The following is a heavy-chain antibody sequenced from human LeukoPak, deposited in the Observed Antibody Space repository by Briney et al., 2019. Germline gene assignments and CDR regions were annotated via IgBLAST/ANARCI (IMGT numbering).Heavy chain of an antibody. CDR2: ISYDGNNK. Sequence: PGGSLRLSCTASGFIFSSYTMHWVRQAPGKGLEWVAVISYDGNNKYYADSVKGRFTISRDNSKNTLYLQMNSLRAEDTAVYYCARDSSGSSPFDYWGQGTLVTVSS. CDR1: GFIFSSYT. CDR3: ARDSSGSSPFDY. V-gene: IGHV3-30-3*01. D-gene: IGHD1-26*01. J-gene: IGHJ4*02.